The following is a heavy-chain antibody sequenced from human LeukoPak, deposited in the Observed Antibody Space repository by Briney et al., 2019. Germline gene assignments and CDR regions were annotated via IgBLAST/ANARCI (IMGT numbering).Heavy chain of an antibody. CDR2: INPSGGST. D-gene: IGHD1-26*01. J-gene: IGHJ6*02. CDR3: ASGAGELLEDYYYGMDV. Sequence: GASVKVSCKASGYTFTSYYMHWVRQAPGQGLEWMGIINPSGGSTSYAQKFQGRVTMTRDTSTSTVYMELSSLRSEDTAVYYCASGAGELLEDYYYGMDVWGQGTTVTVSS. CDR1: GYTFTSYY. V-gene: IGHV1-46*01.